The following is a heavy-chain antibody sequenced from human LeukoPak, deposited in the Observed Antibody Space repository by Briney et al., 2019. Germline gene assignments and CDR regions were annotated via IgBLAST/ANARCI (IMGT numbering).Heavy chain of an antibody. D-gene: IGHD6-13*01. CDR3: ARDPSKQQLVRAGFDP. CDR1: GFTFSSYS. V-gene: IGHV3-21*01. CDR2: ISSSSSYI. Sequence: GGSLRLSCAASGFTFSSYSMNWVRQAPGKGLEWVSPISSSSSYIYYADSVKGRFTISRDNAKNSLYLQTNSLRAEDTAVYYCARDPSKQQLVRAGFDPWGQGTLVTVSS. J-gene: IGHJ5*02.